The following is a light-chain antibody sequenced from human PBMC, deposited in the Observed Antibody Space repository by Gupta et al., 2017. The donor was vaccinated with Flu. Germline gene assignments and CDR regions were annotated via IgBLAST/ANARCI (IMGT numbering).Light chain of an antibody. V-gene: IGLV3-21*02. Sequence: NIGSEVVHWYQQKAGQAPVVIVYDDNDRPSGIPGRFSGSHSGDTATLTISTVEAGDEADYYCQVWDYHSDHPLYVFGTGTKVTVL. CDR2: DDN. CDR3: QVWDYHSDHPLYV. CDR1: NIGSEV. J-gene: IGLJ1*01.